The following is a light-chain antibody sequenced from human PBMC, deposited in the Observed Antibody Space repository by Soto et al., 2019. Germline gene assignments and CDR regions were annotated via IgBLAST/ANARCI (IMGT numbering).Light chain of an antibody. CDR2: WAS. V-gene: IGKV4-1*01. Sequence: DIVMTQSPESLAVSLGETATINCKSSQSVLYSPNNKNFLSWYQQKPGQPPKLLIYWASTRESGVPDRFSGSGSGTDFTLTISSLQAVDVAVYYCHHYHTPPWTFGQGTNVEI. J-gene: IGKJ1*01. CDR1: QSVLYSPNNKNF. CDR3: HHYHTPPWT.